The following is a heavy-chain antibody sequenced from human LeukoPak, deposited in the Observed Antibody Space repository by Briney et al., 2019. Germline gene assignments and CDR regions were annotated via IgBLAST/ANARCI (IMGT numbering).Heavy chain of an antibody. CDR2: IYYSGSA. Sequence: SETLSLTCTVSGDSIRSSYWSWIRQPPGKTLEWVGYIYYSGSANYNPSLKDRVSMTVDTSKNQLSLRLSSVTAADTAVYYCARERGGQRTGQFDQWGQGILVTVSS. J-gene: IGHJ4*02. V-gene: IGHV4-59*01. D-gene: IGHD1-1*01. CDR1: GDSIRSSY. CDR3: ARERGGQRTGQFDQ.